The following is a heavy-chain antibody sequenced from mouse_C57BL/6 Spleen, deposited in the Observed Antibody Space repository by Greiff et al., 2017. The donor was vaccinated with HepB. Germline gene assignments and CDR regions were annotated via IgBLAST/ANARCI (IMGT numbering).Heavy chain of an antibody. V-gene: IGHV1-74*01. D-gene: IGHD2-4*01. CDR1: GYTFTSYW. Sequence: VQLQQSGAELVKPGASVKVSCTASGYTFTSYWMHWVKQRPGQGLEWIGRIHPSDSDTNYNQKFKGKATLTVDKSSSTAYMQLSSLTSEDAAVYYCAGYDSHYYAMDYWGQGTSVTVSS. CDR3: AGYDSHYYAMDY. CDR2: IHPSDSDT. J-gene: IGHJ4*01.